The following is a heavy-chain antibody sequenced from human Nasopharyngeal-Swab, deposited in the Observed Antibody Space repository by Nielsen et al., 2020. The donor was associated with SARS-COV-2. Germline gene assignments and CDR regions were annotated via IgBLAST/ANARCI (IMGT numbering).Heavy chain of an antibody. Sequence: GGSLRLSCAVSGFTFSSYAMHWVSQAPGKGLEWVAVISYDGSKKYYADSVKGRFTISRDNSKNTLYLQMNCLRTEDTAVYYCAKDAVRSIVVVPAASSYWGQGTLVTVSS. D-gene: IGHD2-2*01. J-gene: IGHJ4*02. CDR2: ISYDGSKK. V-gene: IGHV3-30-3*01. CDR1: GFTFSSYA. CDR3: AKDAVRSIVVVPAASSY.